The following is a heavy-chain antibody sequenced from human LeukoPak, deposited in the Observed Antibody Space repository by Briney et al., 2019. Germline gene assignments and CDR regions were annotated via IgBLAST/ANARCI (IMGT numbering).Heavy chain of an antibody. J-gene: IGHJ4*02. CDR2: INHSGST. Sequence: PSETLSLTCAVYGGSFSGYYWSWIRQPPGKGLEWIGEINHSGSTNYNPSLKSRVTISVDTSKNQFYTAVYYCARDLEYNWNDNSDYWGQGTLVTVSS. CDR1: GGSFSGYY. V-gene: IGHV4-34*01. CDR3: NSDY. D-gene: IGHD1-1*01.